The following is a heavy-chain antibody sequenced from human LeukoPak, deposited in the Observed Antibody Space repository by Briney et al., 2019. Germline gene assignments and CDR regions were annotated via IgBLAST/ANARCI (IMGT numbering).Heavy chain of an antibody. Sequence: SSETLSLTCTVSGGSISSGDYYWSWVRQPPGKGLEWIGYIYYSGSTYYYPSLKSRFTISVDTSKNQFSLKLSSVTAADTAVYYCARGLPARYYMDVWGKGTTVTVSS. CDR3: ARGLPARYYMDV. D-gene: IGHD4-11*01. CDR2: IYYSGST. J-gene: IGHJ6*03. V-gene: IGHV4-31*03. CDR1: GGSISSGDYY.